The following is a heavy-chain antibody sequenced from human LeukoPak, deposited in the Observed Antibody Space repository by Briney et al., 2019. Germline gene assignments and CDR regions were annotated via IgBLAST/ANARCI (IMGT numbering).Heavy chain of an antibody. CDR2: ISAYNGNT. V-gene: IGHV1-18*01. D-gene: IGHD2-15*01. J-gene: IGHJ5*02. CDR1: GYTFTSYG. Sequence: ASVTVSFTASGYTFTSYGISWVRQAPGQGLEWMGWISAYNGNTNYAQKLQGRVTMTTDTSTSTAYMELRSLRSDDTAVYYCARVRCSGGSCPNWFDPWGQGTLVTVSS. CDR3: ARVRCSGGSCPNWFDP.